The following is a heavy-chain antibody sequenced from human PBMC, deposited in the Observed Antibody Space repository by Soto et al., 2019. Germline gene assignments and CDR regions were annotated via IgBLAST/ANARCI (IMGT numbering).Heavy chain of an antibody. CDR3: AREPRFLEWNPYNWFDP. V-gene: IGHV1-18*01. CDR1: GYTFTSYG. J-gene: IGHJ5*02. Sequence: AASVKVSCKASGYTFTSYGISWVRPAPGQGLEWMGWISAYNGNTNYAQKLQGRVTMTTDTSTSTAYMELRSLRSDDTAVYYCAREPRFLEWNPYNWFDPWGQGTLVTVSS. D-gene: IGHD3-3*01. CDR2: ISAYNGNT.